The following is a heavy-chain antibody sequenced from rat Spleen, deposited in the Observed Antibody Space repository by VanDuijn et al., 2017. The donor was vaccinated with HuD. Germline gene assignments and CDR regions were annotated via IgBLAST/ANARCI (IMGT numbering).Heavy chain of an antibody. CDR1: GFTFSDYG. CDR2: ISSDGSST. D-gene: IGHD1-1*01. V-gene: IGHV5-29*01. J-gene: IGHJ2*01. Sequence: EVQLVESGGGLVQPGRSLKLSCAASGFTFSDYGLAWVRQAPTKGLEWVATISSDGSSTYYRDSLKGRFTISRDNAKSTLYLQMDSLRSEDTATYYCTTGLQWGQGVMVTVSS. CDR3: TTGLQ.